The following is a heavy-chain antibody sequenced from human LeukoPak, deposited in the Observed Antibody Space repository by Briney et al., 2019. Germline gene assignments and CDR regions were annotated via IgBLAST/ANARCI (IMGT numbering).Heavy chain of an antibody. CDR1: GFSVSSSY. CDR3: AKTRPLDSSSWSHGDY. Sequence: GGSLRLSCAASGFSVSSSYMNWVRQAPGKGLEWVSITYRDGKTFYADYVKGRFSISRDSSKNTLYLQMNSLRAEDTAVYYCAKTRPLDSSSWSHGDYWGQGTLVTVSS. V-gene: IGHV3-53*01. D-gene: IGHD6-13*01. CDR2: TYRDGKT. J-gene: IGHJ4*02.